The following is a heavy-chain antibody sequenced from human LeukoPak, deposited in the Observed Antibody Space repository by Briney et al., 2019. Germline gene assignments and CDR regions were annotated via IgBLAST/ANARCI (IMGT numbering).Heavy chain of an antibody. J-gene: IGHJ6*02. CDR1: GGSISSYY. D-gene: IGHD3-22*01. CDR3: ARGDACYDSSGYPLDDYGMDV. CDR2: IYYSGST. V-gene: IGHV4-59*13. Sequence: SETLSLTCTVSGGSISSYYWSWIRQPPGKGLEWIGYIYYSGSTNYNPSLKSRVTISVDTSKNQFSLKLSSVTAADTAVYYCARGDACYDSSGYPLDDYGMDVWGQGTTVTVSS.